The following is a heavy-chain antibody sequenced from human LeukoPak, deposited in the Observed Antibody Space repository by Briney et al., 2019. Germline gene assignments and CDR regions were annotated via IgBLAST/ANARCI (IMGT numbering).Heavy chain of an antibody. Sequence: GASVKVSCKASGGTFSSYAVSWVRQAPGQGLEWLGGIIPMFATPNYVQKFQGRVTITTDESTSIAYMELSSLRSEDTAVYYCTRGGAGWDYWGQGTLVTVSS. D-gene: IGHD2-15*01. V-gene: IGHV1-69*05. CDR3: TRGGAGWDY. J-gene: IGHJ4*02. CDR1: GGTFSSYA. CDR2: IIPMFATP.